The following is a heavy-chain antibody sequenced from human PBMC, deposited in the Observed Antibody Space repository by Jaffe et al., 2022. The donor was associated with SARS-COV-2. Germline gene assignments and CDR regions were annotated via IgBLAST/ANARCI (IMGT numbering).Heavy chain of an antibody. Sequence: QLVQSGAEMREPGESLRISCEGSTHRFSNYWISWVRQRPGKGLEWMGRIDPDKSYTEYSPSFQGRVTIAVDKSIRTAYLQWSGLEASDSGLYYCARHGGFSGTFGNYPSYGMDVWGQGTTVTVSS. J-gene: IGHJ6*02. V-gene: IGHV5-10-1*03. CDR3: ARHGGFSGTFGNYPSYGMDV. CDR1: THRFSNYW. D-gene: IGHD1-26*01. CDR2: IDPDKSYT.